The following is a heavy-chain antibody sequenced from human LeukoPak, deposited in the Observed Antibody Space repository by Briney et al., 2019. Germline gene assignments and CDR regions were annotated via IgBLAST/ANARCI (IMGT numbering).Heavy chain of an antibody. Sequence: PSETLSLTCTVSGGSISSFYWSWIRQPPGKGLEWIGYIYFSGSTNYNPSLKSRVTISVDTSKNQLSLKPTSVTAADTAVYYCARDTRYHYDSTGYPYGLDVWGQGTTVTVSS. CDR2: IYFSGST. V-gene: IGHV4-59*01. D-gene: IGHD3-22*01. J-gene: IGHJ6*02. CDR1: GGSISSFY. CDR3: ARDTRYHYDSTGYPYGLDV.